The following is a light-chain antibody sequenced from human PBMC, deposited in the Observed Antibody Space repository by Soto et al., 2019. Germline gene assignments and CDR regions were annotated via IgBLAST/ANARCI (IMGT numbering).Light chain of an antibody. CDR3: QQGYNAPFT. Sequence: DIQMTQSPSSLSASVGDRVTITCRASQSINTYLNWYQQQAGKAPQLLIFSASSLQRGVPSRCSGSGSGTDFTLTISSLQPEDFATYYCQQGYNAPFTVGQGTKLQIK. CDR1: QSINTY. V-gene: IGKV1-39*01. J-gene: IGKJ2*01. CDR2: SAS.